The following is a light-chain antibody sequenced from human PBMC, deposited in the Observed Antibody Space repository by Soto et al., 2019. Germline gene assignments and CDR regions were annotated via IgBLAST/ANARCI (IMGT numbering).Light chain of an antibody. V-gene: IGKV1-5*03. CDR1: QSISSW. CDR2: KAS. Sequence: DIQMTQSPSTLSASVGDRVAITCRASQSISSWLAWYQQKPRKAPKLLIYKASSLESGVPSRFSGSGSGTEFTLTISSLQPDDFATYYCQQYNSYPLTFGQGTKVEIK. CDR3: QQYNSYPLT. J-gene: IGKJ1*01.